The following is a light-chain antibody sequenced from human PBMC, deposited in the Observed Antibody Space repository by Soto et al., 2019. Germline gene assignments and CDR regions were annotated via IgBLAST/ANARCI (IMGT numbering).Light chain of an antibody. Sequence: DIVLTQSPGTPSLSPGERATLACRASQSVRSTSLAWYQQRSGQAPSLLIYGTSSRATGIPDRFSGGGSGTDFTLTISRLEPEDFAVYYCQHYNRSPPITFGQGTRMEIK. CDR2: GTS. J-gene: IGKJ5*01. CDR1: QSVRSTS. V-gene: IGKV3-20*01. CDR3: QHYNRSPPIT.